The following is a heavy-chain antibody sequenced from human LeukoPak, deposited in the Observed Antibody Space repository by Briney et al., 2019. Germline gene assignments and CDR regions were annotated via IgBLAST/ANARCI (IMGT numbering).Heavy chain of an antibody. CDR3: ARDQDSSGYYYGFDP. Sequence: PSETLPLTCTVTGGSISSYYWSWIRQPPGKGLEWIGYIYYSGSTNYNPSLKSRVTISVDTSKNQFSLKLSSVTAADTAVYYCARDQDSSGYYYGFDPWGQGTLVTVSS. V-gene: IGHV4-59*01. D-gene: IGHD3-22*01. CDR2: IYYSGST. CDR1: GGSISSYY. J-gene: IGHJ5*02.